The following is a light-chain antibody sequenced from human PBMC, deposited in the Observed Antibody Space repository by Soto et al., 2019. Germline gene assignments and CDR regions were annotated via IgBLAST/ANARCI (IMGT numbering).Light chain of an antibody. J-gene: IGLJ3*02. Sequence: QSVLTQPASVSGSPGQSITISCTGTSSDVGGYNYVSWYQQHPGKAPKLMIYDVSNRPSGVSNRFSGSKSGNTASLTISGLQAEDEADYYCSSYTVTGTLVFGGGTKRTVL. CDR1: SSDVGGYNY. CDR3: SSYTVTGTLV. V-gene: IGLV2-14*01. CDR2: DVS.